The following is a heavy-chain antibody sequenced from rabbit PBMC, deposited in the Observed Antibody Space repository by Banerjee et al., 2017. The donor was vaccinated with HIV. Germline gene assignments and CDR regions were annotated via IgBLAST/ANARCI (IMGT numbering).Heavy chain of an antibody. CDR2: IYAGSSGST. CDR3: ARWASGMDL. J-gene: IGHJ6*01. CDR1: GFSFSSSYW. Sequence: QSLEESGGDLVKPGASLTLTCTASGFSFSSSYWICWVRQAPGKGLEWIACIYAGSSGSTYYASWAKGLFTISKTTATTTTPQLTSLTTADTASDFYARWASGMDLGGPGTLVTVS. V-gene: IGHV1S40*01.